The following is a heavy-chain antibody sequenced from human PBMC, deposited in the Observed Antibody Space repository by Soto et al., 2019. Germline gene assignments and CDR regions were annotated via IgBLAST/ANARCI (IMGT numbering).Heavy chain of an antibody. CDR2: IYYSGST. D-gene: IGHD3-10*01. CDR3: ARVFMNYYGSGSGSRVMDV. V-gene: IGHV4-31*03. CDR1: GGSISSGGYY. J-gene: IGHJ6*03. Sequence: SETLSLTCTVSGGSISSGGYYWSWIRQHPGKGLEWIGYIYYSGSTYYNPSLKSRVTISVDTSKNQFSLKLSSVTAADTAVYYCARVFMNYYGSGSGSRVMDVWGKGTTVTVSS.